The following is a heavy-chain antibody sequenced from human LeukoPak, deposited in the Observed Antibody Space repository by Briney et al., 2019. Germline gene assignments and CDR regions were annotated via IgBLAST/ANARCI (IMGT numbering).Heavy chain of an antibody. CDR3: ARFIAAAGTVDY. J-gene: IGHJ4*02. CDR2: VFSSGTT. Sequence: PSETLSLTCTVSGDSISGYYWSWIRQPPGKGLEWIGYVFSSGTTNYNPSLKGRVTLLVDTSKNQFSLELNSVTAADTAVYYCARFIAAAGTVDYWGQGTLVTVSS. V-gene: IGHV4-59*01. D-gene: IGHD6-13*01. CDR1: GDSISGYY.